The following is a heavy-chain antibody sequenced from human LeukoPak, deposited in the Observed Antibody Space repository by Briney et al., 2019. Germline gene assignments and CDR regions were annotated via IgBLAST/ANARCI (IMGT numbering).Heavy chain of an antibody. V-gene: IGHV4-34*01. D-gene: IGHD3-22*01. CDR3: ARDLRAITMIGNY. CDR2: INHSGST. Sequence: SETLSLTCAVYGGSFSGYYWSWIRQPPGKGLEWIGEINHSGSTNYNPSLKSRVTISVDSSKNQFSLRLSSVTPADTAVYYCARDLRAITMIGNYWGQGTLVTVSS. CDR1: GGSFSGYY. J-gene: IGHJ4*02.